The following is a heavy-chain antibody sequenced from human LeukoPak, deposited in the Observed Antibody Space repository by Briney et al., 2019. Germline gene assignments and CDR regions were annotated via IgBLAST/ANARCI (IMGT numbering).Heavy chain of an antibody. J-gene: IGHJ3*02. CDR1: GFTFSDYY. CDR2: ISHTSKTI. D-gene: IGHD3-22*01. CDR3: AKDYDSSGNDAFDI. Sequence: PGGSLRLSCAASGFTFSDYYINWIRQAPGQGLEWISYISHTSKTIYYTESVKGRFTISRDNSKNTLYLQMNSLRAEDTAVYYCAKDYDSSGNDAFDIWGQGTMVTVSS. V-gene: IGHV3-11*04.